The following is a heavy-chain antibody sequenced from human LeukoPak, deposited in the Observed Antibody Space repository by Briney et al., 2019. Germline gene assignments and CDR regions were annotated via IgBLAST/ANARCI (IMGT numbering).Heavy chain of an antibody. J-gene: IGHJ4*02. D-gene: IGHD2-2*01. V-gene: IGHV3-48*03. CDR3: ARETEARYCSSTSCYSWGYFDY. Sequence: PGGSLTLSCAASGFTFSSYEMNWVRQAPGKGLEWVSYICSSGSSIYYADSLKGRFSISRDNAKNSLYLQMNSLRAEDTAVYYCARETEARYCSSTSCYSWGYFDYWGQGTLVTVSS. CDR2: ICSSGSSI. CDR1: GFTFSSYE.